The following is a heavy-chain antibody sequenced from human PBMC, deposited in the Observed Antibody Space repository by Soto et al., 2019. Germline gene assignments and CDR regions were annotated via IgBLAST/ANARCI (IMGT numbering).Heavy chain of an antibody. J-gene: IGHJ6*02. CDR1: GGSIISSSYY. Sequence: SEALSLTCTVSGGSIISSSYYWGWIRQPPGKGLEWIGSIYYSGSTYYNPSLKSRVTISVDTSKNQFSLKLSSVTAADTAVYYCARLLRIDFWSGPYYYGMDVWGQGTTVTVSS. D-gene: IGHD3-3*01. CDR3: ARLLRIDFWSGPYYYGMDV. V-gene: IGHV4-39*01. CDR2: IYYSGST.